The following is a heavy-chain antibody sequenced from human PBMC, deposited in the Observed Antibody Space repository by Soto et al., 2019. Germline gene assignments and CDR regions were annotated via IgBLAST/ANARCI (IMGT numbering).Heavy chain of an antibody. CDR2: INHSGST. Sequence: KTSETLSRTCAVYVGSFSGYYWSWIRQPPGKGLAWIGEINHSGSTNYNPSLKSRVTISVDTSKNQFSLKLSSVTAADTAVYYCARSGRMYYYDSSGYYTGYYYYYGMDVWGQGTTVTVSS. J-gene: IGHJ6*02. D-gene: IGHD3-22*01. V-gene: IGHV4-34*01. CDR1: VGSFSGYY. CDR3: ARSGRMYYYDSSGYYTGYYYYYGMDV.